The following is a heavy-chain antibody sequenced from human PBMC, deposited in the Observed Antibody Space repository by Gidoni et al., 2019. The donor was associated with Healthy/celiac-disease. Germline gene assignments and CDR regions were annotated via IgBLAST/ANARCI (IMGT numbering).Heavy chain of an antibody. CDR1: GFTFSSDA. V-gene: IGHV3-23*01. Sequence: EVHLLESGGGLVQPGGSLRLSCAASGFTFSSDAMSWVRQAPGKGLEWVAGISGSGNTTYYADSVKGRFTISRDNSKNTLYLQMNSLRAEDTAVYYCAKDRGGSGWYGEEYWGQGTLVTVSS. J-gene: IGHJ4*02. CDR3: AKDRGGSGWYGEEY. D-gene: IGHD6-19*01. CDR2: ISGSGNTT.